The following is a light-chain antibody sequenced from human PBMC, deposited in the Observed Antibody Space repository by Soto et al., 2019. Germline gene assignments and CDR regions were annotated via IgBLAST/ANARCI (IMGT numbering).Light chain of an antibody. CDR2: DVS. J-gene: IGLJ1*01. CDR1: SSDVGGYNY. V-gene: IGLV2-14*01. CDR3: NSYTSSSTGV. Sequence: QSALTQPASVSGSPGQSITISCTGTSSDVGGYNYVSWYQQHPGKAPKLMIYDVSNRPSGVSNRFSGSKSGNTASLTISGLQPEDEADYYCNSYTSSSTGVFGTGTKVTVL.